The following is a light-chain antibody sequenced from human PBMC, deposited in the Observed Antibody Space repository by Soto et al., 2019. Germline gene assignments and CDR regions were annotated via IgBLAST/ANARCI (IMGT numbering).Light chain of an antibody. V-gene: IGKV2-30*02. CDR1: QRLVHSDGNTY. CDR3: MQGAHWPPT. Sequence: DVVMTQSPLSLPVTLGQPASISCRSSQRLVHSDGNTYLNWFQQRPDQSPRRLIYKVSNRDSGVPDRFSGSGSGTEFTLKISRVEADDVGVYYCMQGAHWPPTFGLGTKVDIK. J-gene: IGKJ1*01. CDR2: KVS.